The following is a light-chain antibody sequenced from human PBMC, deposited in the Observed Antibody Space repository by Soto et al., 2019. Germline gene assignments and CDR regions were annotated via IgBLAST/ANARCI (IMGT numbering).Light chain of an antibody. V-gene: IGKV1-5*01. J-gene: IGKJ4*01. CDR2: DAS. Sequence: IHITQSPSTLSASVGDRVTITCRASQSISSWLAWYQQKPGKAPKLLIYDASSLESGVPSRFSGSGSGTEFTLTISSLQPDDFTTYYCQQYYSYSPLTFGGGTKVDI. CDR1: QSISSW. CDR3: QQYYSYSPLT.